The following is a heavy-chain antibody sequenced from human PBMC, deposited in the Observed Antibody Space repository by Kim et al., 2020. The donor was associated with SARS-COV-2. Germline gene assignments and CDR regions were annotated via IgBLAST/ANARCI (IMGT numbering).Heavy chain of an antibody. J-gene: IGHJ3*02. CDR3: ARDSGYSSGPVVAFDI. CDR1: GGSVSSGSYY. CDR2: IYYSGST. V-gene: IGHV4-61*01. D-gene: IGHD6-19*01. Sequence: SETLSLTCTVSGGSVSSGSYYWCWIRQPPGKGLEWIGYIYYSGSTNYNPSLKSRVTISVDTSKNQFSLKLSSVTAADTAVYYCARDSGYSSGPVVAFDIWGQGTMVTVSS.